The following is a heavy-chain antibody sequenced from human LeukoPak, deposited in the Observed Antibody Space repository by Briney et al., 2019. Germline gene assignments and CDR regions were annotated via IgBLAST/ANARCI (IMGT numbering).Heavy chain of an antibody. CDR2: ISGSGGST. Sequence: GGSLRLSCAASGFTFSSYAMSWVRQAPGKGLEWVSAISGSGGSTYYADSVKGRFTISRDNSKNTLYLQMSSLRAEDTAVYYCAKEVTVLRYFDWLSGYYYGMDVWGQGTTVTVSS. J-gene: IGHJ6*02. D-gene: IGHD3-9*01. CDR1: GFTFSSYA. V-gene: IGHV3-23*01. CDR3: AKEVTVLRYFDWLSGYYYGMDV.